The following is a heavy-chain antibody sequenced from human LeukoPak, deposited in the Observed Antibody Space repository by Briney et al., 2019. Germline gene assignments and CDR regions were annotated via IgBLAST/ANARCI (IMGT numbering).Heavy chain of an antibody. V-gene: IGHV3-20*04. CDR3: ARARSVVLTGWYDY. CDR1: GFNFDDYG. D-gene: IGHD3-22*01. CDR2: MNWNGGST. Sequence: GGSLRLSCAASGFNFDDYGMSWVRQAPGKGLEWVSGMNWNGGSTGYADSVKGRFTISRDNAKNSLYLQMNSLRAEDTALYYCARARSVVLTGWYDYWGQGTLVTVSS. J-gene: IGHJ4*02.